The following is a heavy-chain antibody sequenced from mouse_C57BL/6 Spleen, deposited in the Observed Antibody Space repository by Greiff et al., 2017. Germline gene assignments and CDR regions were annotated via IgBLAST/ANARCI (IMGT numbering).Heavy chain of an antibody. V-gene: IGHV5-4*03. CDR3: ARANYGNLLDY. CDR1: GFTFSSYA. Sequence: EVKLVESGGGLVKPGGSLKLSCAASGFTFSSYAMSWVRQTPEKRLAWVATISDGGSYTSYPDNVKGRFTISRDNAKNNLYLQMSHLKSEDTAMYYCARANYGNLLDYWVQGTSVTVSS. J-gene: IGHJ4*01. CDR2: ISDGGSYT. D-gene: IGHD2-1*01.